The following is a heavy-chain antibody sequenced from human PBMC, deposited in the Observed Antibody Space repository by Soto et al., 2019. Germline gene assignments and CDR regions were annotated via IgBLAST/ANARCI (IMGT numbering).Heavy chain of an antibody. CDR3: ARQIYDSDTGPNFQYYFDS. CDR1: GYSFAGYW. Sequence: SLMISCKGSGYSFAGYWITWVRQKPGKGLEWMGRIDPSDSQTYYSPSFRGHVTISVTKSITTVFLQWSSLRASDTAMYYCARQIYDSDTGPNFQYYFDSWGQGTPVTVSS. CDR2: IDPSDSQT. V-gene: IGHV5-10-1*01. D-gene: IGHD3-22*01. J-gene: IGHJ4*02.